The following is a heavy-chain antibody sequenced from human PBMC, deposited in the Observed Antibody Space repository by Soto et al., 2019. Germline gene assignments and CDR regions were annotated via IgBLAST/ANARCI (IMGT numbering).Heavy chain of an antibody. Sequence: GGSLRLSCAGSGFTFSNYAMSWVRQAPGKGLAWVSAISGSGGSTYYADSVKGRFTISRDNSKNALYLQMNSLRAEDTALYYCAKVPVGATGRFDYWGQGTLVTVSS. J-gene: IGHJ4*02. D-gene: IGHD1-26*01. CDR1: GFTFSNYA. V-gene: IGHV3-23*01. CDR2: ISGSGGST. CDR3: AKVPVGATGRFDY.